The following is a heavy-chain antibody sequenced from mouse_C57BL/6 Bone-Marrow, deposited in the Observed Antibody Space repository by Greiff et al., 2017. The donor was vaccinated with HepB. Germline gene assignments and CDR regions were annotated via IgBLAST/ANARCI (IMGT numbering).Heavy chain of an antibody. CDR2: INPNNGGT. CDR1: GYTFTDYN. CDR3: ARSLYYYGYYAMDY. V-gene: IGHV1-22*01. Sequence: EVKLQESGPELVKPGASVKMSCKASGYTFTDYNMHWVKQSHGKSLEWIGYINPNNGGTSYNQKFKGKATLTVNKSSSTAYMELRSLTSEDSAVYYCARSLYYYGYYAMDYWGQGTSVTVSS. D-gene: IGHD1-1*01. J-gene: IGHJ4*01.